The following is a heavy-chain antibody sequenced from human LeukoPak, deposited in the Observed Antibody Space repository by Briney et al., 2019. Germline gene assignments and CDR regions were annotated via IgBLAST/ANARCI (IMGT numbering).Heavy chain of an antibody. V-gene: IGHV1-2*02. CDR3: ARDDYYDSSAYRENPFDV. J-gene: IGHJ3*01. Sequence: ASVKVSCKASGTTFTGYYMHWVRQAPGQGLECMGWINPNSGGTSYAQKFQGRVTMTRDTSISTAYMELSRLRSDDTAVYYCARDDYYDSSAYRENPFDVWGQGTMVTVSS. CDR1: GTTFTGYY. D-gene: IGHD3-22*01. CDR2: INPNSGGT.